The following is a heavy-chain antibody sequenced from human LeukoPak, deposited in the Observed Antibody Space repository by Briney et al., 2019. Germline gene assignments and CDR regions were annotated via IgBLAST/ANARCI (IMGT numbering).Heavy chain of an antibody. CDR3: AREATHDDRGFDY. D-gene: IGHD3-9*01. Sequence: PSETLSLTCTVSGGSISDSSYYWDWIRQPPGKGLEWIGSIYYSGSTYHTPSLKSRVTISVDTSKNQFSLKLSSVTAADTAVYYCAREATHDDRGFDYWGQGTLVTVSS. CDR1: GGSISDSSYY. V-gene: IGHV4-39*02. J-gene: IGHJ4*02. CDR2: IYYSGST.